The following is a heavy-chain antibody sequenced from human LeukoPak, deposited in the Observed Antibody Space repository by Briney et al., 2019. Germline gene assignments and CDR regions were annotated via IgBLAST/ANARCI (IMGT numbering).Heavy chain of an antibody. J-gene: IGHJ5*02. CDR1: GFTFSSSA. CDR3: AKENGSGSYYINWFDP. Sequence: PGGSLILSCAASGFTFSSSAMTWVRQAPGKGLEWVSLISGSGGNTYYADSVKGRFTISRDNSKNTLYLQMNSLRAEDTAVYYCAKENGSGSYYINWFDPWGQGTLVTVSS. D-gene: IGHD3-10*01. CDR2: ISGSGGNT. V-gene: IGHV3-23*01.